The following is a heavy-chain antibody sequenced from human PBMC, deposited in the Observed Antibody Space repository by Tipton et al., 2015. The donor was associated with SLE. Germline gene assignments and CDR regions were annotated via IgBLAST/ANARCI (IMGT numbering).Heavy chain of an antibody. CDR2: IYYSGST. D-gene: IGHD1-26*01. V-gene: IGHV4-39*07. CDR3: ARGVLGGSYPY. CDR1: GGSISSSSYY. Sequence: GLVKPSETLSLTCTVSGGSISSSSYYWGWIRQPPGKGLEWIGTIYYSGSTYYNPSLKSRVTISVDTSKNQFSLKLSSVTAADTAAYYCARGVLGGSYPYWGQGTLVTVSS. J-gene: IGHJ4*02.